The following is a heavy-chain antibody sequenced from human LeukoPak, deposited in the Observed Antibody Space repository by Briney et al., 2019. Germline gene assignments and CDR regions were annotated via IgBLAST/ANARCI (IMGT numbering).Heavy chain of an antibody. CDR2: ISSSSGTI. CDR3: ASLAVAAPGNFDY. D-gene: IGHD6-19*01. Sequence: GGSLRLSCAASGFTFNTYSMNWVRQAPGKGLEWLSYISSSSGTIYYADSVRGRFTISRDNAKNSLYLQMNSLRAEDTAVYYCASLAVAAPGNFDYWGQGTLVTVSS. V-gene: IGHV3-48*04. J-gene: IGHJ4*02. CDR1: GFTFNTYS.